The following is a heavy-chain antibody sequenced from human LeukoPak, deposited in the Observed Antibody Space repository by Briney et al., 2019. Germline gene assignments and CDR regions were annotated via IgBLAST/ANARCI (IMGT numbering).Heavy chain of an antibody. CDR3: ARAPGSAYYDFWSGYYSDAFDI. CDR2: IYCSGST. CDR1: GGSISSYY. Sequence: KASETLSLTCTVSGGSISSYYWSWIRQPPGKGLEWIGYIYCSGSTNYNPSLKSRVTISVDTSKNQFSLKLSSVTAADTAVYYCARAPGSAYYDFWSGYYSDAFDIWGQGTMVTVSS. V-gene: IGHV4-59*01. D-gene: IGHD3-3*01. J-gene: IGHJ3*02.